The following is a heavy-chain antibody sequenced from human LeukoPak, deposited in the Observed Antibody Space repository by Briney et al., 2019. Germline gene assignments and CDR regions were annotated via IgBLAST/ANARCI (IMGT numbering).Heavy chain of an antibody. Sequence: PGGSVRLSCAVSGFPVSSNFMSWVRQAPGKGLQSVSIMFSGGSTDYADSVRGRFSISRDSSQNTVSLQMNSLRAEDTAVYYCARDGGDGFNSGGDYWGQGTLVTVSS. CDR2: MFSGGST. V-gene: IGHV3-53*01. CDR3: ARDGGDGFNSGGDY. CDR1: GFPVSSNF. J-gene: IGHJ4*02. D-gene: IGHD5-24*01.